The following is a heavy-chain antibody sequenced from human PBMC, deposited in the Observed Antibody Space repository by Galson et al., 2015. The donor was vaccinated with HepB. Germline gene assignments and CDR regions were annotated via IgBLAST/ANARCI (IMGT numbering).Heavy chain of an antibody. J-gene: IGHJ6*02. CDR2: ISGSGGST. Sequence: SLRLSCAASGFTFSSYAMSWVRQAPGKGLEWVSAISGSGGSTYYADSVKGRFTISRDNSKNTLYLQMNSLRAEDTAVYYCAKDRQARSGWQLFGMDVWGQGTTVTVSS. CDR1: GFTFSSYA. V-gene: IGHV3-23*01. CDR3: AKDRQARSGWQLFGMDV. D-gene: IGHD6-19*01.